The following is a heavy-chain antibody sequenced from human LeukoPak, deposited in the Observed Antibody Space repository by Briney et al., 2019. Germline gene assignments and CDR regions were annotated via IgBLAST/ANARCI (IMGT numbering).Heavy chain of an antibody. Sequence: GGSLRLSCAASGFTVSSNYMSWVRQAPGKGLEWVANINQDRSEKYYVDSVKGRFTISRDNAKNSLYLQMNSLRAEDTAVYYCASHNWGIYYYYYMDVWGRGTTVTVSS. J-gene: IGHJ6*03. CDR2: INQDRSEK. V-gene: IGHV3-7*01. CDR3: ASHNWGIYYYYYMDV. CDR1: GFTVSSNY. D-gene: IGHD1-1*01.